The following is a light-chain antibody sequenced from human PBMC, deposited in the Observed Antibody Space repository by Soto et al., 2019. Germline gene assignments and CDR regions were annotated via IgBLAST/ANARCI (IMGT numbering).Light chain of an antibody. V-gene: IGKV2-28*01. CDR2: LGS. CDR1: QSLLHSNGNIY. Sequence: DIVLTQSPLSLPVTPGEPASISFRSSQSLLHSNGNIYLDWYLQKPGQSPQLLIYLGSIRASVVADRFSGSGSGKDFTLKITRVEAEDVVVYYCMQAIQAPRTFGLGTKVEIK. J-gene: IGKJ1*01. CDR3: MQAIQAPRT.